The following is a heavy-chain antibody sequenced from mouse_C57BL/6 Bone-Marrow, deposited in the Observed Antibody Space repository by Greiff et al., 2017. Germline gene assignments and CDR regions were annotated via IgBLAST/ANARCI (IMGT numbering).Heavy chain of an antibody. D-gene: IGHD2-4*01. V-gene: IGHV1-4*01. J-gene: IGHJ3*01. Sequence: QVQLQQSGAELARPGASVKMSCKASGYTFTSYTMHWVQQRPGQGLEWIGYINPSSGYTKYNQKFKDKATLTADKSSSTAYMQLSSLTSEDSAVYYCARSDYDDPAWFAYWGQGTLVTVSA. CDR3: ARSDYDDPAWFAY. CDR1: GYTFTSYT. CDR2: INPSSGYT.